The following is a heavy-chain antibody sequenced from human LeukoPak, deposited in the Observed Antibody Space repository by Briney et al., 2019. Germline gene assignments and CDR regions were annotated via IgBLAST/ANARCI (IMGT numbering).Heavy chain of an antibody. CDR1: GFSFHRYG. V-gene: IGHV3-30*02. CDR2: IRYDGSNK. D-gene: IGHD5-12*01. CDR3: AKDWVATIELDAFDI. Sequence: GGSLRLSREASGFSFHRYGMHWVRQAPGKGLEWVAFIRYDGSNKYYADSVKGRFTISRDNSKNTLYLQMNSLRAEDTAVYYCAKDWVATIELDAFDIWGQGTMVTVSS. J-gene: IGHJ3*02.